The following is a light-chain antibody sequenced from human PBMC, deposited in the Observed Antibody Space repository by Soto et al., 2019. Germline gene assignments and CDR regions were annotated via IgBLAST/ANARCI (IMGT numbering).Light chain of an antibody. CDR2: STN. CDR3: VLYMGSGIGV. V-gene: IGLV8-61*01. Sequence: QTVVTQEPSFSVSPGGTVTLTCGLSSGSVSTSYYPSWYQQTPGQAPRTLIYSTNTRSSGVPDRFSGSILGNKAALIITGAQADDESDYYCVLYMGSGIGVFGGGTQLTVL. J-gene: IGLJ3*02. CDR1: SGSVSTSYY.